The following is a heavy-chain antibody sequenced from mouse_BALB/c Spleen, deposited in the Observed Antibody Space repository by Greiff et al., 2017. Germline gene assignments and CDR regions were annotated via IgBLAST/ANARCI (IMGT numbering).Heavy chain of an antibody. D-gene: IGHD1-1*01. CDR2: IYPGNSDT. CDR3: TRSGAYYYGSSYDDWYFDV. J-gene: IGHJ1*01. V-gene: IGHV1-5*01. Sequence: VQLQQSGTVLARPGASVKMSCKASGYTFTSYWMHWVKQTPGQGLEWIGAIYPGNSDTSYNQKLKGKAKLTAVTSTSTAYMELSSLTNEDSAVYYCTRSGAYYYGSSYDDWYFDVWGAGTTVTVSS. CDR1: GYTFTSYW.